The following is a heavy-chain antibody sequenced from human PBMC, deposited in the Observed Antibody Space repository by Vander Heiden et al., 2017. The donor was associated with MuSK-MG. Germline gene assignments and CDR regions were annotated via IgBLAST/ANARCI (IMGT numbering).Heavy chain of an antibody. Sequence: EVQLVESGGGLVQPGGSLRLSWAASGFTVSTKYISWVRQAPGKGLDWVSVIYSGGSTYYADSVKGRFTISRDNSKNTLYLQMNSLRAEDTAVYYCATNILTGYSYDYWGQGTLVTVSS. D-gene: IGHD3-9*01. CDR3: ATNILTGYSYDY. CDR2: IYSGGST. V-gene: IGHV3-66*01. J-gene: IGHJ4*02. CDR1: GFTVSTKY.